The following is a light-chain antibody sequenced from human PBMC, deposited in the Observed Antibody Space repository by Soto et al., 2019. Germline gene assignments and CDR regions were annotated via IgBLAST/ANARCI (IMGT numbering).Light chain of an antibody. V-gene: IGKV1-5*01. J-gene: IGKJ2*01. CDR1: QSISSW. CDR3: QQYDSYSGYT. CDR2: DAS. Sequence: DIQMTQSPSTLSASVGDRVTITCRASQSISSWLAWYQQKPGKAPKFLIYDASSLESGVPSRFSGSGSGTEFTLTISSLQPDDFATYYCQQYDSYSGYTFXQ.